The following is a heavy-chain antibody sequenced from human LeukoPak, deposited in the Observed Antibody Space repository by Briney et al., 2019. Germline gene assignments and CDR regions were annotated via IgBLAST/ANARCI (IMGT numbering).Heavy chain of an antibody. D-gene: IGHD3-3*01. Sequence: GESLKNSCKGSGYSFTSYWIGWVRQMPGKGLEWMGIIYPGDSDTRYSPSFQGQVTISADKSISTAYLQWSSLKASDTAMYYCARRRPIFAVDPAFDIWGQGTMVTVSS. CDR2: IYPGDSDT. CDR3: ARRRPIFAVDPAFDI. J-gene: IGHJ3*02. V-gene: IGHV5-51*01. CDR1: GYSFTSYW.